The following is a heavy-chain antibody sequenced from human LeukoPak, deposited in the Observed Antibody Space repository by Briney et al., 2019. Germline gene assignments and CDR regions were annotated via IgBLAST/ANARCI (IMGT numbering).Heavy chain of an antibody. D-gene: IGHD1-1*01. CDR3: ARAESSGPERLVLVHFDY. CDR2: IIPIFGTA. J-gene: IGHJ4*02. Sequence: ASVKVSCKASGGTFSSYAISWVRQAPGQGLEWMGGIIPIFGTANYAQTFQGRVTITADESTSTAYMELSSLRSEDTAVYYCARAESSGPERLVLVHFDYWGQGTLVTVSS. V-gene: IGHV1-69*01. CDR1: GGTFSSYA.